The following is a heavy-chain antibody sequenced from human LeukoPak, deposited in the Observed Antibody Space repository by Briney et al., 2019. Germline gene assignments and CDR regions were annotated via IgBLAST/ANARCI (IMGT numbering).Heavy chain of an antibody. D-gene: IGHD6-6*01. Sequence: SETLSLTCAGYGGSFSGYYWSWIRQPPGKGLEWIGEINHSGSTNYNPSLKSRVTISVDTSKNQFSLKLSSVTAADTAVYYCARGGVTAARPLDYWGQGTLVTVSS. V-gene: IGHV4-34*01. CDR2: INHSGST. J-gene: IGHJ4*02. CDR1: GGSFSGYY. CDR3: ARGGVTAARPLDY.